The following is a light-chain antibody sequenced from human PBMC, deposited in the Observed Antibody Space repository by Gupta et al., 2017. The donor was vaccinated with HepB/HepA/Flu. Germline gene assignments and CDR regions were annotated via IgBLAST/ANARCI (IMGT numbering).Light chain of an antibody. V-gene: IGKV3D-20*01. J-gene: IGKJ4*01. CDR1: QSVGRNY. CDR2: DAS. Sequence: EILLTQSPATLSLSPGERATLACGTSQSVGRNYLAWYQQKPGLAPRLLISDASTRATGLPDRFSGSGSGTEFTLTISRREPEDFAMYYCQHVDNSLVTFGGGTKVDIK. CDR3: QHVDNSLVT.